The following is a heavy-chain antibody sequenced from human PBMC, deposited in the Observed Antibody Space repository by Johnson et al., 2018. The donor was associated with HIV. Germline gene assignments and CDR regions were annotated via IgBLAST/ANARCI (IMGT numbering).Heavy chain of an antibody. Sequence: VQLVESGGGVVRPGGSLRVSCAASAFIFSNAWMSWVRQAPGKGLEWVGRIKSNTDGGTTDYAAPVQGRFTISRDDSKNTVYLQMNSLQTEDTAVYFCTTIHHQLYGSIWYTLTKGFDIWGQGTMVTVSS. CDR2: IKSNTDGGTT. J-gene: IGHJ3*02. CDR1: AFIFSNAW. CDR3: TTIHHQLYGSIWYTLTKGFDI. D-gene: IGHD6-13*01. V-gene: IGHV3-15*01.